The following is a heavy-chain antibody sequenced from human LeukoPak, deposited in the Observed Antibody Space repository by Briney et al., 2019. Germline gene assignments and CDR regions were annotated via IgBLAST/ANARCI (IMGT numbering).Heavy chain of an antibody. V-gene: IGHV3-21*01. CDR3: ARDRSNIAASDGWFDP. J-gene: IGHJ5*02. Sequence: GGSLRLSCAASGFTFSSYSMNWVRQAPGKGLEWVSSISSSSSYIYYADSVKGRFTISRDNAKNSLYLQMSSLRAEDTAVYYCARDRSNIAASDGWFDPWGQGTLVTVSS. D-gene: IGHD6-13*01. CDR1: GFTFSSYS. CDR2: ISSSSSYI.